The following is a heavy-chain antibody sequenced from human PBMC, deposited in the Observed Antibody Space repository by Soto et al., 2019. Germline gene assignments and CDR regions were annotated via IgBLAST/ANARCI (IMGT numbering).Heavy chain of an antibody. J-gene: IGHJ6*03. Sequence: SETLSLTCAVYGGSFSGYYWSWLRQPPGKGLEWIGEINHSGSTNYNPSLKSRVTISVDTSKNQFSLKLSSVTAADTAAYYCARARRYYYYMDVWGKGTMVTVSS. CDR1: GGSFSGYY. CDR3: ARARRYYYYMDV. CDR2: INHSGST. V-gene: IGHV4-34*01.